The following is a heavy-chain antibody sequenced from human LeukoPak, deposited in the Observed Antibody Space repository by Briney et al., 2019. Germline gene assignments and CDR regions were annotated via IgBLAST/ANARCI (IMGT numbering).Heavy chain of an antibody. CDR1: GYTFTSYG. D-gene: IGHD3-22*01. Sequence: ASVTVSCTASGYTFTSYGITWVRQAPGQGLEWMGWISPYNGNTNYAQKLQGRVTITTDTSTSTAYMELRSLRSDDTAVYYCARANYYDSYGYFQYWGQGTLVTVSS. CDR2: ISPYNGNT. V-gene: IGHV1-18*01. CDR3: ARANYYDSYGYFQY. J-gene: IGHJ1*01.